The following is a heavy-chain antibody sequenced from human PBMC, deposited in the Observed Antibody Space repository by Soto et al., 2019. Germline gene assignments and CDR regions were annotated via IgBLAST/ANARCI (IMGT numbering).Heavy chain of an antibody. CDR3: AKGLSGSQYYYYGIDV. CDR2: LSASGATT. D-gene: IGHD1-26*01. Sequence: EVQLLESGGGLVQPGGSLRLSCAASGFPFSTYAMTWVRQAPGKGLKWVSALSASGATTYHADSVKGRFTISRDNSENKLYLQMNSLRAEDTAVYYCAKGLSGSQYYYYGIDVWGQGTTVTVSS. CDR1: GFPFSTYA. V-gene: IGHV3-23*01. J-gene: IGHJ6*02.